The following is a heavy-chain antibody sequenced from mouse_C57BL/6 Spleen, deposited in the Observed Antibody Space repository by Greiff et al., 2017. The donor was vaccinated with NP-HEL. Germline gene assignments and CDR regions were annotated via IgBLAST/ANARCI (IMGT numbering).Heavy chain of an antibody. CDR2: INPYNGGT. V-gene: IGHV1-19*01. CDR3: ARGGYDYGSSYAWFAY. D-gene: IGHD1-1*01. Sequence: VQLQQSGPVLVKPGASVKMSCKASGYTFTDYYMNWVKQSPGKSLEWIGVINPYNGGTSYTQKFKGKATLTVDKSSSTAYLELNSLTSEASAVYYGARGGYDYGSSYAWFAYWGQGTLVTVSA. J-gene: IGHJ3*01. CDR1: GYTFTDYY.